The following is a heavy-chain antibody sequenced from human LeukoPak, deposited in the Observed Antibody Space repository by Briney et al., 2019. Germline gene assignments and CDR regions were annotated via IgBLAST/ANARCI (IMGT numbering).Heavy chain of an antibody. CDR1: GYSFTSYW. Sequence: GESLKISCKGSGYSFTSYWIGWVRQMPGKGLEWMGILYPGDSDTRYSPSFQGQVTISADKSISTAYLQWSSLKASDTAMYYCASLNYYDSSGYRRSYYFDYWGQGTLVTVSS. CDR2: LYPGDSDT. CDR3: ASLNYYDSSGYRRSYYFDY. V-gene: IGHV5-51*01. J-gene: IGHJ4*02. D-gene: IGHD3-22*01.